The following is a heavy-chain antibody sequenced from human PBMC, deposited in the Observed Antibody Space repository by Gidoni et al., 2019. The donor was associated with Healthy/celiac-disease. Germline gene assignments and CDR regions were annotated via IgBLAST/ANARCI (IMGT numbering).Heavy chain of an antibody. Sequence: QVQLVQSGAEVKKPGASVKVSCKASGYTFTSYDINWVRQATGQGLEWMGWMNPNSGNTGYAQKFQGRVTMTRNTSISTAYMELSSLRSEDTAVYYCARGDYVWGSYRDWYFDLWGRGTLVTVSS. V-gene: IGHV1-8*01. D-gene: IGHD3-16*02. J-gene: IGHJ2*01. CDR2: MNPNSGNT. CDR1: GYTFTSYD. CDR3: ARGDYVWGSYRDWYFDL.